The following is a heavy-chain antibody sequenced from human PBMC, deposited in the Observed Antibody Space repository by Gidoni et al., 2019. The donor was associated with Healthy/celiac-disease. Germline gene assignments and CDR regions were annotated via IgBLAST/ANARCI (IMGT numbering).Heavy chain of an antibody. Sequence: QVQLQESGPGLVKPSDTLSLTCAVSGYSISSSNWWGWIRQPPGKGLEWIGYIYYSGSTYYNPSLKSRVTMSVDTSKNQFSRKLSSVTAVDTAVYYCARTPYYYGSGSYHKAGAFDIWGQGTMVTVSS. CDR3: ARTPYYYGSGSYHKAGAFDI. CDR1: GYSISSSNW. V-gene: IGHV4-28*01. CDR2: IYYSGST. J-gene: IGHJ3*02. D-gene: IGHD3-10*01.